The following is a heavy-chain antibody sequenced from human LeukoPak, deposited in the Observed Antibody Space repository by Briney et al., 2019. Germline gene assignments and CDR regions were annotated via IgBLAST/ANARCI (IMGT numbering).Heavy chain of an antibody. D-gene: IGHD4-17*01. V-gene: IGHV4-34*01. CDR3: ARATVTLRYAFDI. J-gene: IGHJ3*02. CDR2: INHSGST. Sequence: SEILSLTCAVYGGSFSGYYWSWIRQPPGKGLEWIGEINHSGSTNYNPSLKSRVTISVDRSKNQFSLKLSSVTAADAAVYYCARATVTLRYAFDIWGQGTMVTVSS. CDR1: GGSFSGYY.